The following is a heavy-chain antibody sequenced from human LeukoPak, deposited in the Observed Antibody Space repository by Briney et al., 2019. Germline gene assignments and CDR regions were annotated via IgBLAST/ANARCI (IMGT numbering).Heavy chain of an antibody. V-gene: IGHV1-8*01. J-gene: IGHJ6*03. CDR3: ARSYSPDYYYYMDV. Sequence: ASVKVCCKASGYTFTSYDINWVRQATGPGLEWMGGMNVNSGNTGYAQKSQGRVTMTRNTTISTAYVELSSLRSEDTAVYYCARSYSPDYYYYMDVWGKGPTVTVSS. CDR2: MNVNSGNT. CDR1: GYTFTSYD. D-gene: IGHD4-11*01.